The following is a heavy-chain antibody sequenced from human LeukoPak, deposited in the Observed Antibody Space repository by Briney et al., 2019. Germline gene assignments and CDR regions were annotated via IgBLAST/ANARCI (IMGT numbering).Heavy chain of an antibody. CDR1: GFTFSNYA. Sequence: GGSLTLSCAASGFTFSNYAMRWVRQAPGKGLDWVSAIGSSGGDTFYADSVKGRFTISRDNSKNTLSLQMNSLRAVDTAVYYCARVFQSSMDVWGKGTTVTVSS. CDR3: ARVFQSSMDV. V-gene: IGHV3-23*01. CDR2: IGSSGGDT. J-gene: IGHJ6*03.